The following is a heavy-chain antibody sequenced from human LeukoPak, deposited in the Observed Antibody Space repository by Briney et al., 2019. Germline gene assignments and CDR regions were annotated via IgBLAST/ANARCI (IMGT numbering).Heavy chain of an antibody. J-gene: IGHJ5*02. D-gene: IGHD2-2*02. CDR3: ARVLGYCSSTSCYRDPVGHNWFDP. CDR1: GGTFSSYA. Sequence: SVKVSCKASGGTFSSYAISWVRQAPGQGLEWMGGIIPIFGTANYAQKFQGRVTITADESTSTAYMELSSLRSEDTAVYYCARVLGYCSSTSCYRDPVGHNWFDPWGQGTLVTVSS. V-gene: IGHV1-69*13. CDR2: IIPIFGTA.